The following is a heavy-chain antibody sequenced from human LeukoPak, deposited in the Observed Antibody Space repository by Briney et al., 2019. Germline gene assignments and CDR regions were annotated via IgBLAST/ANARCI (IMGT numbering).Heavy chain of an antibody. CDR1: GFTFSSYG. CDR3: AKSNGYGLVDI. D-gene: IGHD3-10*01. Sequence: PGGSLRLSCAASGFTFSSYGMSWVRQAPGKGLEWVSGISPSGGITYYTDSVKGRFTISRDNSKNTVSLQMNSLRGEDTAVYYCAKSNGYGLVDIWGQGTMVTVSS. J-gene: IGHJ3*02. CDR2: ISPSGGIT. V-gene: IGHV3-23*01.